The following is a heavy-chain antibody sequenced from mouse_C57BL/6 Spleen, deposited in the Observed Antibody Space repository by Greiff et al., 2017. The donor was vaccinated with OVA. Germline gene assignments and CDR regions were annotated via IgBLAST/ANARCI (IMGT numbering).Heavy chain of an antibody. CDR3: ARNWDDY. D-gene: IGHD4-1*01. J-gene: IGHJ2*01. CDR2: IDPSDSYT. V-gene: IGHV1-50*01. Sequence: VKLQQPGAELVKPGASVKLSCKASGYTFTSYWMQWVKQRPGQGLEWIGEIDPSDSYTNYNQKFKGKATLTVDTSSSTAYMQLSSLTSEDSAVYYCARNWDDYWGQGTTLTVSS. CDR1: GYTFTSYW.